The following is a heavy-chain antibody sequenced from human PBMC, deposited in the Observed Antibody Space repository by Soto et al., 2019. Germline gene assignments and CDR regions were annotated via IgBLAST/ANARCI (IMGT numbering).Heavy chain of an antibody. D-gene: IGHD3-10*01. V-gene: IGHV4-59*08. CDR3: ARVEYYGSGSTPNSDY. J-gene: IGHJ4*02. CDR2: IYYSGST. CDR1: GGSISSYY. Sequence: SETLSLTCTVSGGSISSYYWSWIRQPPGKGLEWIGYIYYSGSTNYNPSLKSRVTISVDTSKNQFSLKLSSVTAADTAVYYCARVEYYGSGSTPNSDYWGQGTLVTVSS.